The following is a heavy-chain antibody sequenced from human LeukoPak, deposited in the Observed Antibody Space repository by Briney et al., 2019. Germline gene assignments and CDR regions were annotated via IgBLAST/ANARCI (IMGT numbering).Heavy chain of an antibody. D-gene: IGHD6-6*01. Sequence: ASVKVSCKVSGYTLTELSMHWVRQAPGKGLEWMGGFDPEDGETIYAQKFQGRVTMTEDTSTDTAYMELSSLRSEDTAVYYYATWVVIAARPYYFDYWGQGTLVTVSS. V-gene: IGHV1-24*01. CDR2: FDPEDGET. J-gene: IGHJ4*02. CDR1: GYTLTELS. CDR3: ATWVVIAARPYYFDY.